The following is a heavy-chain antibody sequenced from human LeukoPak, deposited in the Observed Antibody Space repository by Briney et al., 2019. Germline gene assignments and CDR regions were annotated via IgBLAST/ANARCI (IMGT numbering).Heavy chain of an antibody. V-gene: IGHV1-69*13. Sequence: SVKVSCKASGGTFSSYAISWVRQAPEQGLEWMGGIIPIFGTANYAQKFQGRVTITADESTSTAYMELSSLRSEDTAVYYCAREPPFYGSGSRDAFDIWGQGTMVTVSS. D-gene: IGHD3-10*01. J-gene: IGHJ3*02. CDR2: IIPIFGTA. CDR3: AREPPFYGSGSRDAFDI. CDR1: GGTFSSYA.